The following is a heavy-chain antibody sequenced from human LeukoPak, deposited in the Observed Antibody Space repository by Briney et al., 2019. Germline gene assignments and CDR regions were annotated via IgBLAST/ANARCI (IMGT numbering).Heavy chain of an antibody. V-gene: IGHV4-31*03. CDR3: ARAYGSGSASNRYFDS. D-gene: IGHD3-10*01. CDR2: IYSSGTT. J-gene: IGHJ4*02. Sequence: PSETLSLTCTVSGGSITTGGYYWSWIRQHPEKGLVWIEYIYSSGTTFFNPPLKSRVTISLDTSEHQFSLNLTSVTAADTAVYYCARAYGSGSASNRYFDSWGQGALVTVSS. CDR1: GGSITTGGYY.